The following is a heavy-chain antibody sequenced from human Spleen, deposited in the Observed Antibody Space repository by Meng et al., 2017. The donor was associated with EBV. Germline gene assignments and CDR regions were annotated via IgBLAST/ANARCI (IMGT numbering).Heavy chain of an antibody. Sequence: QERVGAAGGGVVQPGRALGLSCAASGFIFSAYGFHWVRQAPGKGPEWVAIIPSDATHNKYYADSVKGRFTISRDNSKNTLYLQMNSLKIEDTAVYYCAKLVGATPVDYWGQGTLVTVSS. CDR1: GFIFSAYG. D-gene: IGHD1-26*01. CDR2: IPSDATHNK. CDR3: AKLVGATPVDY. J-gene: IGHJ4*02. V-gene: IGHV3-30*18.